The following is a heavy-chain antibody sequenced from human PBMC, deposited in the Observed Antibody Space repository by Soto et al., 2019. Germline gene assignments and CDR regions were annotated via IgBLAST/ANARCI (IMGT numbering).Heavy chain of an antibody. CDR2: INHSGST. J-gene: IGHJ6*03. V-gene: IGHV4-34*01. CDR1: GGSFSGYY. Sequence: SETLSLTCAVYGGSFSGYYWSWIRQPPGKGLEWIGEINHSGSTNYNPSLKSRVTISVDTSKNQFSLKLSSVTAADTAVYYCARGKCGDFWSGYCRIGGMDVSGKGTTVIVSS. D-gene: IGHD3-3*01. CDR3: ARGKCGDFWSGYCRIGGMDV.